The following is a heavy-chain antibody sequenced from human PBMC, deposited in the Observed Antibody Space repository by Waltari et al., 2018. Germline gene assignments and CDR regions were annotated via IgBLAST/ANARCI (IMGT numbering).Heavy chain of an antibody. CDR3: ARDDTFWSGYWSGFDY. CDR1: GFTFSSYA. V-gene: IGHV3-30-3*01. Sequence: QVQLVESGGGVVQPGRSLRLSCAASGFTFSSYAMHWLRQAACKGLEWVAVISYDGSNKYYADSVKGRFTISRDNSKNTLYLQMNSLRAEDTAVYYCARDDTFWSGYWSGFDYWGQGTLVTVSS. J-gene: IGHJ4*02. D-gene: IGHD3-3*01. CDR2: ISYDGSNK.